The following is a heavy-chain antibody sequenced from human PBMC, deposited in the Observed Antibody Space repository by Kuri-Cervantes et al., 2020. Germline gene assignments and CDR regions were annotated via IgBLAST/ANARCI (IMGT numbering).Heavy chain of an antibody. CDR1: GGSISSGGYY. CDR2: IYYSGST. CDR3: ARTHQYYYDSSGYRYYYYYGMDV. J-gene: IGHJ6*02. D-gene: IGHD3-22*01. V-gene: IGHV4-31*02. Sequence: SCTVSGGSISSGGYYWSWIRQHPGKGLEWIGYIYYSGSTYYNPSLKSRVTISVDTSKNQFSLKLSSVTAADTAVYYCARTHQYYYDSSGYRYYYYYGMDVWGQGTTVTVSS.